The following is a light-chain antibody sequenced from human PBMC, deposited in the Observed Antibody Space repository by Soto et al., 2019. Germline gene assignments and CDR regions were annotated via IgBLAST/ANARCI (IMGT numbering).Light chain of an antibody. V-gene: IGKV3-11*01. CDR2: DVS. J-gene: IGKJ5*01. CDR1: QSVDSY. Sequence: EIVLTQSPVTLSLSPGERATLSCRASQSVDSYLAWYQQKPGQAPRLLIYDVSNRATGIPARFSGSGSGTDVTLTISSLEPGDFAVYYCQQRNDWQVTFGQGTRLEMK. CDR3: QQRNDWQVT.